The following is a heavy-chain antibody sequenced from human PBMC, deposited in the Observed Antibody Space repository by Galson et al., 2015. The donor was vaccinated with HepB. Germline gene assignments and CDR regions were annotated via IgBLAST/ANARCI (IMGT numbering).Heavy chain of an antibody. CDR3: ATGDYGSGSYRY. CDR2: FDPEDGET. Sequence: SVKVSCKVSGYTLTKLSMHWVRQAPGKGLEWMGGFDPEDGETIYAQKFQGRVTMTEDTSTDTAYMELSSLRSEDTAVYYCATGDYGSGSYRYWGQGTLVTVSS. D-gene: IGHD3-10*01. CDR1: GYTLTKLS. V-gene: IGHV1-24*01. J-gene: IGHJ4*02.